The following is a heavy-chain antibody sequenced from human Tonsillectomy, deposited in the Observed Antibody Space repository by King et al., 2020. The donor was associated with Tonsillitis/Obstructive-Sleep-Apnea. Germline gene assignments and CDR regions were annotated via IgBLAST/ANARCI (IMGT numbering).Heavy chain of an antibody. V-gene: IGHV3-23*04. Sequence: DVQLVESGGGLVQPGGSLRLSCAASGFTFSRLGMTWVRQAPGRGLEWVSGISDSGGSTYYADSVKGRITISRDNSKNTLYLQMNSLRAEATAVYHCAGRSVLPYSYYYCGQGTLVTVSS. CDR1: GFTFSRLG. J-gene: IGHJ4*02. CDR3: AGRSVLPYSYYY. CDR2: ISDSGGST. D-gene: IGHD2-21*01.